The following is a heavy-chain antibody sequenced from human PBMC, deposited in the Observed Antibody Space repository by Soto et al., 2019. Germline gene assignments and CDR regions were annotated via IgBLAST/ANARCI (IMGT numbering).Heavy chain of an antibody. CDR1: GFTFSSHS. Sequence: LRLSCAASGFTFSSHSMNWVRQAPGKGLEWVSYISSSGITIYYADSVKGRFTISRDNAENSLFLQMNSLRAEDTAIYFCARDRYGDYEHDFWGQGTLVTVS. D-gene: IGHD5-12*01. CDR3: ARDRYGDYEHDF. J-gene: IGHJ4*02. CDR2: ISSSGITI. V-gene: IGHV3-48*04.